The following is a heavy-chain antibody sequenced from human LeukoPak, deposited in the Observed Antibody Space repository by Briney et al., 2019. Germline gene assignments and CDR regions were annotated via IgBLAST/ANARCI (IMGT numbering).Heavy chain of an antibody. CDR1: GGSISSGGYS. D-gene: IGHD4-17*01. Sequence: KPSETLSLTCAVSGGSISSGGYSWSWIRQPPGKGLEWIGYIYHSGSTYYNPSLKSRVTLSVGRSKNQFSLKLSSVTAADTAVYYCARVVTTVTTAWFDPWGQGTLVTVSS. CDR3: ARVVTTVTTAWFDP. J-gene: IGHJ5*02. V-gene: IGHV4-30-2*01. CDR2: IYHSGST.